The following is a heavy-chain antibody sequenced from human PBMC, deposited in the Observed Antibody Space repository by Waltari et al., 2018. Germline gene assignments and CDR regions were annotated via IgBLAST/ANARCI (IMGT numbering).Heavy chain of an antibody. D-gene: IGHD1-26*01. CDR3: ARERVDTGSNLWSPRNPRFDP. J-gene: IGHJ5*02. V-gene: IGHV4-38-2*02. Sequence: QVLLQESGPGLVTPSETLSLTCTVSGLYISNGYFWAWIRQPPGKGLQWIGSIYHSGAAFYNSSLESRVTISVDTAKNQFSLEVNSLTAADTAGYYCARERVDTGSNLWSPRNPRFDPWGQGTLVTVSS. CDR2: IYHSGAA. CDR1: GLYISNGYF.